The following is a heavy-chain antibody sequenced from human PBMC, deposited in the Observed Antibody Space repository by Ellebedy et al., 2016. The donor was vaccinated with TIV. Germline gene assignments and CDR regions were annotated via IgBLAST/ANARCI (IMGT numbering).Heavy chain of an antibody. V-gene: IGHV1-69*13. J-gene: IGHJ6*03. CDR2: IIGMFGTT. CDR1: GGTFSSYA. CDR3: ARAHTYYFYYMGV. Sequence: ASVKVSXXTSGGTFSSYAVSWVRQAPGQGLEWMGGIIGMFGTTTYAQKFQGRITVSADESMSTAYMELTSLRSDDTAVYYCARAHTYYFYYMGVWGKGTTVTVSS.